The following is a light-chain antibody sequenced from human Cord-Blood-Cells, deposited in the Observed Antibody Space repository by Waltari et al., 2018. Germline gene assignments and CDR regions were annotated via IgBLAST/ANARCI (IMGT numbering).Light chain of an antibody. Sequence: DIQMTQSPSSLSASVGDRVTITCRASQGISNYLAWYQQKPGKVPKLLSYAASTLQSGVPSRFSGSVSGTDVTHTISSLQPEDVATYYCQKYNSAPLTFGGGTKVEIK. CDR1: QGISNY. CDR3: QKYNSAPLT. J-gene: IGKJ4*01. CDR2: AAS. V-gene: IGKV1-27*01.